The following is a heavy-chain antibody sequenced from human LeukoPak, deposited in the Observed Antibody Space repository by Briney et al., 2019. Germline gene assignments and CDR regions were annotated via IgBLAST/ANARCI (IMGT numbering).Heavy chain of an antibody. V-gene: IGHV3-20*01. CDR1: GFNFNDYG. D-gene: IGHD3-3*01. Sequence: PGGSLRLSCAASGFNFNDYGMTWVRQAPGKGLEWVSGINWNGGSTGYADSVKGRFTISRNNAKNSLYLQMNSLRAEDTALYHCARVDEVIFGMVTSGYYMDVWGKGTTVTVS. J-gene: IGHJ6*03. CDR3: ARVDEVIFGMVTSGYYMDV. CDR2: INWNGGST.